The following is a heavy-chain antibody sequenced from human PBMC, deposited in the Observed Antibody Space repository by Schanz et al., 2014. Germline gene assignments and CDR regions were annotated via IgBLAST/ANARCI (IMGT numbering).Heavy chain of an antibody. CDR3: ARVRRRIATPSTPSFRNYYYYAMDV. V-gene: IGHV3-30-3*01. CDR2: ISYDGSNK. Sequence: DLVESGGGVVQPGRSLRLSCAAYGFTLSSYAMHWVRQAPGKGLEWVAVISYDGSNKYYADSVKGRFTISRDNSKNTLYLQMNSLRAEDTSVYFCARVRRRIATPSTPSFRNYYYYAMDVWGQGTTVTVSS. D-gene: IGHD6-13*01. CDR1: GFTLSSYA. J-gene: IGHJ6*02.